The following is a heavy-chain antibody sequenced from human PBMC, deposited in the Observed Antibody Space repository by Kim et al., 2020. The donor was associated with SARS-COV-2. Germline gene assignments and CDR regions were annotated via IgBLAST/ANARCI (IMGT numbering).Heavy chain of an antibody. CDR2: IRSKTYGGTT. CDR1: GFTFGDYD. Sequence: GGSLRLSCTASGFTFGDYDMGWVRQAPGKGLEWLGLIRSKTYGGTTEYAASVKGRFTISRDDSKSIAYLQMNSLKAEDTAVYYCGRYCDLWGRGTLVTVSS. CDR3: GRYCDL. V-gene: IGHV3-49*04. J-gene: IGHJ2*01.